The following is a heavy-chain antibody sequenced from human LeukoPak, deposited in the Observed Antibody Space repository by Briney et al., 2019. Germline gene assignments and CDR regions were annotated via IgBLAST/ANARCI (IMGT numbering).Heavy chain of an antibody. CDR1: GFAFDDSD. D-gene: IGHD6-13*01. J-gene: IGHJ4*02. CDR3: ARRGYSTSWDIPDF. Sequence: PGGSLRLFCAASGFAFDDSDMNWVRQAPGKGLEWVSYISSSGSTKYYADSMKGRFTISRDNAKNSLSLQMYSLRAEDTAVYYCARRGYSTSWDIPDFWGQGTLVTVSS. V-gene: IGHV3-48*03. CDR2: ISSSGSTK.